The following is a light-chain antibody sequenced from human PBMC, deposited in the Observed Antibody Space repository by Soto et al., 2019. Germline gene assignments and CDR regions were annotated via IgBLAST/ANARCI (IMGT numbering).Light chain of an antibody. V-gene: IGKV1-39*01. Sequence: IRMTQSPSSLSASVGDRVTITCRASQSVSRYLNWYQQKPGRAPKLLISTASSLQSGVPSRFSGSGSGTDFTLTISSLQPEDFATYYCQQGFSTPLTFGGGTKVDIK. CDR1: QSVSRY. CDR3: QQGFSTPLT. CDR2: TAS. J-gene: IGKJ4*01.